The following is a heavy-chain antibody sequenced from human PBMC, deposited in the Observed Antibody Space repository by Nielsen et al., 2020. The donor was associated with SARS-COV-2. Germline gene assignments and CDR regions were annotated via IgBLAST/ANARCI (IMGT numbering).Heavy chain of an antibody. D-gene: IGHD3-10*01. CDR3: ARSPVGRLLWFGVHEYYFDY. V-gene: IGHV4-39*01. J-gene: IGHJ4*02. Sequence: WIRQPPGKGLEWIGGVYYSGSTYYNPSLKSRVTISVDTSKNQFSLKLSSATAADTAVYYCARSPVGRLLWFGVHEYYFDYWGQGTLVTVSS. CDR2: VYYSGST.